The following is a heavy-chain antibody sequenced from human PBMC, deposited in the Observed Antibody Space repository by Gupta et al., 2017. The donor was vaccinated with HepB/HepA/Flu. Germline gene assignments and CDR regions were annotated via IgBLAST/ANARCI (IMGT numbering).Heavy chain of an antibody. V-gene: IGHV1-69*04. CDR2: IIPILNTP. J-gene: IGHJ4*02. CDR1: GGNFNSYG. Sequence: QVQMAQSGPEVKKPGSSVKVSCKVSGGNFNSYGVTWVRQAPGQGLEWLGWIIPILNTPSVAQKFQDRVIITADKPRRVAYLEVTGLRHEDTATYFCARDRGYCHGTMCPYPYWGQGTVVTVSS. D-gene: IGHD2-15*01. CDR3: ARDRGYCHGTMCPYPY.